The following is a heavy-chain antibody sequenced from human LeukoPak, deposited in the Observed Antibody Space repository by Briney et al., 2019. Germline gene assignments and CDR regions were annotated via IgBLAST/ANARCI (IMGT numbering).Heavy chain of an antibody. V-gene: IGHV3-48*04. CDR3: ARAGAGIGAYYFDY. CDR1: GFTFSSYS. CDR2: ISSSSSTI. Sequence: GGSLRLSCAASGFTFSSYSMNWVRQAPGKGLEWVSYISSSSSTIYYADSVKGRFTISRDNAKNSMSLQMSSLRAEDTGIYYCARAGAGIGAYYFDYCGEGTLVTVSS. D-gene: IGHD6-13*01. J-gene: IGHJ4*02.